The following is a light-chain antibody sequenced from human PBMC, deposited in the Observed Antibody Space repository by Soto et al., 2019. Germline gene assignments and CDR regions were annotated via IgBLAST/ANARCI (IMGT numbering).Light chain of an antibody. Sequence: QSVLTQPRSVSGSPGQSVTISCTGTSSDVGGYNFVSWYQQHPGTAPKLMIYDVSKRPSGVPDRFSGSKSGNTASLTISGLQADDEADYYCCSYAGSYIFVVFGGGTKLTVL. J-gene: IGLJ2*01. V-gene: IGLV2-11*01. CDR3: CSYAGSYIFVV. CDR2: DVS. CDR1: SSDVGGYNF.